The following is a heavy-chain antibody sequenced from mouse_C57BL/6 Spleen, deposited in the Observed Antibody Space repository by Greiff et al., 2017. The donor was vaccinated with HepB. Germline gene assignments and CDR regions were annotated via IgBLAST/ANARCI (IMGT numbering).Heavy chain of an antibody. CDR3: ARSNSNSFAY. CDR2: IDPSDSYT. Sequence: QVHVKQPGAELVMPGASVKLSCKASGYTFTSYWMHWVKQRPGQGLEWIGEIDPSDSYTNYNQKFKGKSTLTVDKSSSTAYMQLSSLTSEDSAVYYCARSNSNSFAYWGQGTLVTVSA. D-gene: IGHD2-5*01. CDR1: GYTFTSYW. V-gene: IGHV1-69*01. J-gene: IGHJ3*01.